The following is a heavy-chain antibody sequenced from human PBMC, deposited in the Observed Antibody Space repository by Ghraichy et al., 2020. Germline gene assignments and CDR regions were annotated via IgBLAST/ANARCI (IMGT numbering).Heavy chain of an antibody. CDR2: IYWTDDK. CDR1: ELSFSSDGVG. CDR3: VRIIRGAADY. V-gene: IGHV2-5*01. D-gene: IGHD3-10*01. Sequence: SGPTLVKPTQSLTLTCTFSELSFSSDGVGVGWIRQPPGKALEWLAVIYWTDDKRFSPSLKSRLTITKDTSKNQVVLTMTNLDPADTATYYCVRIIRGAADYCGQGTLVTVSS. J-gene: IGHJ4*02.